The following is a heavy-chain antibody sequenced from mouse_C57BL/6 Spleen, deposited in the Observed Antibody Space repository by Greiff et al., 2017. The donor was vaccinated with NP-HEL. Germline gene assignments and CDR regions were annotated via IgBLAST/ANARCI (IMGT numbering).Heavy chain of an antibody. D-gene: IGHD2-4*01. CDR1: GFTFSSYT. J-gene: IGHJ1*03. CDR2: ISGGGGNT. Sequence: EVQRVESGGGLVKPGGSLKLSCAASGFTFSSYTMSWVRQTPEKRLEWVATISGGGGNTYYPDSVKGRFTISRDNAKNTLYLQMSSLRSEDTALYYCARYDYDGLYWYFDVWGTGTTVTVSS. V-gene: IGHV5-9*01. CDR3: ARYDYDGLYWYFDV.